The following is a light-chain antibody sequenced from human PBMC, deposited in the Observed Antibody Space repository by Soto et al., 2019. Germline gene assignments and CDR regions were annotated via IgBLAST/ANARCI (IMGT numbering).Light chain of an antibody. Sequence: QSALTQPASVSGSPGQSITISCTGTSSDVGGYNYVSWYQQHTGKAPIFMIYEVSNRPSGVSNRFSGSKSGNTASLTLSGLQAQDEADYYCTSYTTSSTHWVFGGGTKLTVL. CDR2: EVS. V-gene: IGLV2-14*01. CDR1: SSDVGGYNY. CDR3: TSYTTSSTHWV. J-gene: IGLJ3*02.